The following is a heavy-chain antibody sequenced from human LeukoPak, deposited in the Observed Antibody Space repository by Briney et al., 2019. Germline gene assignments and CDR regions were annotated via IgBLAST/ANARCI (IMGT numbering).Heavy chain of an antibody. V-gene: IGHV3-15*01. CDR1: GFTFSNAW. D-gene: IGHD1-14*01. Sequence: GGSLRLSCAASGFTFSNAWMSWVRQAPGKGLEWVARIRADGATDYAAPVKGRFTISRDDSMNTLSLQMDSLKTGDTAVYYCAADVPSPLAQIDYWGQGTPVTVSS. CDR2: IRADGAT. CDR3: AADVPSPLAQIDY. J-gene: IGHJ4*02.